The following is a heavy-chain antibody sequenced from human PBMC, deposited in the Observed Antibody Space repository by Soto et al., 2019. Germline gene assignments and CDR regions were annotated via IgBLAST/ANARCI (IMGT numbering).Heavy chain of an antibody. J-gene: IGHJ6*02. CDR1: GGSVSSGSYY. D-gene: IGHD2-15*01. CDR2: IYYSGST. V-gene: IGHV4-61*01. Sequence: SETLSLTCTVSGGSVSSGSYYWSWIRQPPGKGLEWIGYIYYSGSTNYNPSLKSRVTISVDTSKNQFSLKLSSVTAADTAVYYCARDRRIAASSGSYYYYGMDVWGQGTTVTSP. CDR3: ARDRRIAASSGSYYYYGMDV.